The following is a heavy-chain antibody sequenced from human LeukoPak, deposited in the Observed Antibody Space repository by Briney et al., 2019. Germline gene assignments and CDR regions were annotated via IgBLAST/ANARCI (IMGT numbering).Heavy chain of an antibody. D-gene: IGHD3-10*01. CDR2: IKQDGSEK. V-gene: IGHV3-7*01. CDR1: RFTFSSYW. J-gene: IGHJ4*02. CDR3: ASAVGGEGYYFDY. Sequence: GGSLRLSCAASRFTFSSYWMSWVRQAPGKGLEWVANIKQDGSEKYYVDSVKGRFTISRDNAKNSLYLQMNSLRAEDTAVYYCASAVGGEGYYFDYWGQGTLVTVSS.